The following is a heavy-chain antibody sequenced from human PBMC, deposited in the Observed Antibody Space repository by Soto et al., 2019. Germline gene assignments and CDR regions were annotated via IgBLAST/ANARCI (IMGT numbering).Heavy chain of an antibody. CDR2: IIPVFRTS. D-gene: IGHD3-16*01. CDR3: AIDGSWDGGGGES. CDR1: GVTFSSYA. J-gene: IGHJ4*02. V-gene: IGHV1-69*18. Sequence: QVQLVQSGAEVKKPGSSVKVSCSASGVTFSSYAFTWVRQAPGQGLEWMGNIIPVFRTSNYAQRFQGRLTIRADESTNTVYMELSSLRSEDTAVYFCAIDGSWDGGGGESWGQGTLVIVSS.